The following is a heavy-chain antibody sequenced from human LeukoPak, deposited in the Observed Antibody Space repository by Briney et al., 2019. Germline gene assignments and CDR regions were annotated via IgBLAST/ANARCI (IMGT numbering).Heavy chain of an antibody. D-gene: IGHD5-18*01. CDR3: ARTTEGGYTYNYFYYYYMDV. Sequence: SETLSLTCTVSGGSIKSHFWSWVRQPPGKRLEWIGYIFHSGSTNYNPSLKSRISISVDTSKNQFSLKLSSVTAADTAVYYCARTTEGGYTYNYFYYYYMDVWGKGTTVTISS. V-gene: IGHV4-59*11. CDR1: GGSIKSHF. CDR2: IFHSGST. J-gene: IGHJ6*03.